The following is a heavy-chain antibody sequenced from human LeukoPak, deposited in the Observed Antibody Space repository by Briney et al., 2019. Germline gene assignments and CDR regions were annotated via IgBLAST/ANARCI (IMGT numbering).Heavy chain of an antibody. J-gene: IGHJ5*02. CDR2: IYYSGST. CDR3: ARERAAYCSSTSCYSPYNWFDP. Sequence: SETLSLTCTASGGSISSGGYYWSWIRQHPGKGLEWIGYIYYSGSTYYNPSLKSRVTISVDTSKNQFSLKLSSVTAADTAVYYCARERAAYCSSTSCYSPYNWFDPWGQGTLVTVSS. CDR1: GGSISSGGYY. D-gene: IGHD2-2*01. V-gene: IGHV4-31*03.